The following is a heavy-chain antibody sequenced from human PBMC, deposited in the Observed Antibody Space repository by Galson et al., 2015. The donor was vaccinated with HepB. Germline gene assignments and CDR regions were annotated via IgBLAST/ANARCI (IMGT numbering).Heavy chain of an antibody. D-gene: IGHD3-22*01. J-gene: IGHJ4*02. CDR1: GFTFSSYA. Sequence: SLRLSCAASGFTFSSYAMHWVRQAPGKGLEWVAVISYDGSNKYYADSVKGRFTISRDNSKSTLYLQMNSLRAEGTAVYYCARERADSSGYYYREGREDYWGQGTLVTVSS. CDR2: ISYDGSNK. CDR3: ARERADSSGYYYREGREDY. V-gene: IGHV3-30*04.